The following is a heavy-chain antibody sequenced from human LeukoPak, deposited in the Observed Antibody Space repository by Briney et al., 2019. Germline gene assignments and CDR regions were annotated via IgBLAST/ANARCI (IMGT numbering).Heavy chain of an antibody. Sequence: GGSLRLSCAASGFTFSSYAMHWVRQAPGKGLEWVAVISYDGSNKYYADSVKGRFTISRDNSKNTLYLQMNSLRAEDTAVYYCARAPQIAYYFDYWGQGTLVTVSS. CDR3: ARAPQIAYYFDY. V-gene: IGHV3-30-3*01. CDR1: GFTFSSYA. J-gene: IGHJ4*02. CDR2: ISYDGSNK.